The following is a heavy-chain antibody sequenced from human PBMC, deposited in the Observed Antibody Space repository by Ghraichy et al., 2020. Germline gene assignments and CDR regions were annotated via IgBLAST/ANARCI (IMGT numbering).Heavy chain of an antibody. CDR2: ISYDGSNK. D-gene: IGHD6-19*01. J-gene: IGHJ4*02. V-gene: IGHV3-30*04. Sequence: GSLRLSCAASGFTFSSYAMHWVRQAPGKGLEWVAVISYDGSNKYYADSVKGRFTISRDNSKNTLYLQMNSLRAEDTAVYYCARDKGGPYSSGLYYFDYWGQGTLVTVSS. CDR3: ARDKGGPYSSGLYYFDY. CDR1: GFTFSSYA.